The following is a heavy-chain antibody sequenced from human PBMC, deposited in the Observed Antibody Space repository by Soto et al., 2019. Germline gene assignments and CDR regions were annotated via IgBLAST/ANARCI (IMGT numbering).Heavy chain of an antibody. J-gene: IGHJ5*02. V-gene: IGHV4-59*01. CDR1: GDSITSYN. D-gene: IGHD2-21*01. CDR2: VYSSGST. Sequence: SEPLSLTCTVSGDSITSYNWNWLRQPPGKALEWIGYVYSSGSTNYNPSLKSRVTISVDTSRNQFSLKVNSVTAADTAMYYCARRAVVAVTGSLDNWLDPWGQGILVTVSS. CDR3: ARRAVVAVTGSLDNWLDP.